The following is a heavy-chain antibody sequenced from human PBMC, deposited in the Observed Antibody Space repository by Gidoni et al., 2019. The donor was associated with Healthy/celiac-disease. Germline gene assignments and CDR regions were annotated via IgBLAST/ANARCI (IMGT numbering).Heavy chain of an antibody. J-gene: IGHJ4*02. CDR1: GFTFSSYS. D-gene: IGHD4-17*01. CDR3: ARAYGDYLVY. Sequence: EVQLVESGGGVVKPGGSLRLSCAAFGFTFSSYSMNWVRQVPGTGLEWVLSISSSSSYIYYADSVKCRFTISRDNAKNSLYLQMNSLRAEDTAVYYCARAYGDYLVYWGQGTLVTVSS. CDR2: ISSSSSYI. V-gene: IGHV3-21*01.